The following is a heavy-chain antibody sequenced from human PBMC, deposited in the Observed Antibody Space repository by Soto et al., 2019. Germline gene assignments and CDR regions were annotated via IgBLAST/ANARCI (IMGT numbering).Heavy chain of an antibody. D-gene: IGHD6-13*01. CDR3: VWTSAAGKYYYAMDA. CDR2: IYPGGSDT. J-gene: IGHJ6*02. CDR1: GYSFTSYW. V-gene: IGHV5-51*01. Sequence: PGESLKISCRGSGYSFTSYWIGWVRQMPGKALEWMGIIYPGGSDTRYSPSFQGQVTISADKSISTAYLQWSSLKASDTAMYYCVWTSAAGKYYYAMDAWRQATTVTVS.